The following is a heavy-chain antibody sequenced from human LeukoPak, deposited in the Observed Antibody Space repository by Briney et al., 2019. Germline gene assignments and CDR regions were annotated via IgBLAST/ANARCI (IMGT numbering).Heavy chain of an antibody. CDR3: ARGLSGWYRGDAFDI. CDR2: IYYSGST. J-gene: IGHJ3*02. CDR1: GGSISSSSYY. V-gene: IGHV4-61*01. D-gene: IGHD6-19*01. Sequence: SETLSLTCTVSGGSISSSSYYWSWIRQPPGKGLEWIGYIYYSGSTNYNPSLKSRVTISVDTSKNQFSLKLSSVTAADTAVYYCARGLSGWYRGDAFDIWGQGTMVTVSS.